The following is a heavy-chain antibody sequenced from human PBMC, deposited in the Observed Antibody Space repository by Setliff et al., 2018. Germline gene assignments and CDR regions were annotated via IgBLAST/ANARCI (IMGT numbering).Heavy chain of an antibody. Sequence: SETLSLTCNVSGVSIANTASYWSWIRQPAGKGLEWIGRVYSNVGTNFNPSLKSRVTMSVDASKNQISLKLMSVTAADTAVYYCASRNSDGGPEYFQHWGQGALVTVSS. CDR1: GVSIANTASY. D-gene: IGHD1-26*01. J-gene: IGHJ1*01. CDR3: ASRNSDGGPEYFQH. CDR2: VYSNVGT. V-gene: IGHV4-4*07.